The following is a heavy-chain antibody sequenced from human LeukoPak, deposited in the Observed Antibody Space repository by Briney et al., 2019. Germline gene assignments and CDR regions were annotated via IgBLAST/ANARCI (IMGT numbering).Heavy chain of an antibody. CDR3: ARGVSSIAAFDY. J-gene: IGHJ4*02. D-gene: IGHD6-6*01. V-gene: IGHV3-30-3*01. CDR1: GFTFSSYA. CDR2: ISYDGSNK. Sequence: GGSLRLSCAASGFTFSSYAMHWVRQAPVKGLEWVAVISYDGSNKYYADSVKGRFTISRDDSKNTLYLQMNSLRAEDTAVYYCARGVSSIAAFDYWGQGTLVTVSS.